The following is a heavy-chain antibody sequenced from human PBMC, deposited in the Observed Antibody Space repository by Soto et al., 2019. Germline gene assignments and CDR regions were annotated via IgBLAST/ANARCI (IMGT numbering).Heavy chain of an antibody. CDR2: TNYRTKWDN. V-gene: IGHV6-1*01. CDR3: ARLCESGCMYYGMDV. D-gene: IGHD2-15*01. CDR1: ADSLSMNSAG. J-gene: IGHJ6*02. Sequence: QTRSLTCPIAADSLSMNSAGWNWITQSPSRGLEWLGKTNYRTKWDNDYAVSVKSRITINPDTSNNQFSMQLNSVTPVDTAVYYCARLCESGCMYYGMDVWGQGTTVTVSS.